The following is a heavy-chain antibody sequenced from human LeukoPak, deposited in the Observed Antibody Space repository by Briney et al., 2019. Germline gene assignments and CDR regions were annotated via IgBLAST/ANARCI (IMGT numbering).Heavy chain of an antibody. Sequence: GGSLRLSCAASGFTFSSYAMSWVRQAPGKGLEWVSVISGSGGSTYYADSVKGRFTISRDNSKNTLYLQTNSLRAEDTAVYYCASARGTTVTTSFDYWGQGTLVTVSS. CDR2: ISGSGGST. D-gene: IGHD4-11*01. CDR1: GFTFSSYA. V-gene: IGHV3-23*01. J-gene: IGHJ4*02. CDR3: ASARGTTVTTSFDY.